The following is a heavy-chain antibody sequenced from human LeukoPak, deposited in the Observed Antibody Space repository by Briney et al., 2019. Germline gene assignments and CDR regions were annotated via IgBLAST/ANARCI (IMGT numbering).Heavy chain of an antibody. J-gene: IGHJ4*02. CDR2: ISGSGGSI. CDR3: AKGHIFGVYFDY. CDR1: GFTFRSYA. Sequence: GGSLRLSCAASGFTFRSYAMTWVRQAPGKGLEWVSVISGSGGSIYYADSVKGRFTISRDNSKNTLYLQMNSLRAEDTALYYCAKGHIFGVYFDYWGQGTLVTVSS. D-gene: IGHD3-10*01. V-gene: IGHV3-23*01.